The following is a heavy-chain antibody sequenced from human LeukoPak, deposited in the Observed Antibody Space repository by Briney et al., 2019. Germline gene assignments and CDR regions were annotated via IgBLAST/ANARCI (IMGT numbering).Heavy chain of an antibody. Sequence: SETLSLTCTVSGYSISSGYYWGWVRQPPGKGLEWIGSIYHSGSTYYNPSLKSRVTISVDTSKNQFSLKLSSVTAADTAVYYCARHSHIRGFDIWGQGTMVTVSS. J-gene: IGHJ3*02. D-gene: IGHD3-10*01. V-gene: IGHV4-38-2*02. CDR1: GYSISSGYY. CDR3: ARHSHIRGFDI. CDR2: IYHSGST.